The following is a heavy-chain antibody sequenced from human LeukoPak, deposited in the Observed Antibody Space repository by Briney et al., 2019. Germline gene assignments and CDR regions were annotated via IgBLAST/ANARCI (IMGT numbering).Heavy chain of an antibody. D-gene: IGHD3-3*01. J-gene: IGHJ4*02. Sequence: SGGSLTLSCAASRFTFSTSAINWVRQAPGKGLQWVSGTSGSGLTTHYADSVKGRFTISRDSSKNTVYLQMNSLRAEDTALYYCAKGAGSTIFGVPLDYWGQGTLVTVSS. CDR2: TSGSGLTT. CDR3: AKGAGSTIFGVPLDY. V-gene: IGHV3-23*01. CDR1: RFTFSTSA.